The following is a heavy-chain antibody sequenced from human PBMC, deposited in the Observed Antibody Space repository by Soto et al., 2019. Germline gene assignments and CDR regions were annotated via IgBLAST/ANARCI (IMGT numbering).Heavy chain of an antibody. Sequence: EVQLVESGGGLVQPGGSLRLSCAASGFTLSDHYIDWVRQAPGKGLEWVGRTRNKVNSYTTEYAASVKGRFTISRDDSNNSLYLQMNSLKTEDTAVYYCARKAMTTVTTRLHYYLDVWGKGTTVTVSS. V-gene: IGHV3-72*01. CDR2: TRNKVNSYTT. CDR1: GFTLSDHY. D-gene: IGHD4-17*01. J-gene: IGHJ6*03. CDR3: ARKAMTTVTTRLHYYLDV.